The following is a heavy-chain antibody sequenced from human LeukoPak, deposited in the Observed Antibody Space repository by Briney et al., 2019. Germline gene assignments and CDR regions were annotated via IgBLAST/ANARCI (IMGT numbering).Heavy chain of an antibody. V-gene: IGHV1-18*01. CDR1: GYSFTAQY. Sequence: ASVKVSCKASGYSFTAQYMHWLRQAPGQGLEWMGWISAYNGNTNYAQKLQGRVTMTTDTSTSTAYMELRSLRSDDTAVYYCARDTGDLFDYWGQGTLVTVSS. CDR3: ARDTGDLFDY. CDR2: ISAYNGNT. J-gene: IGHJ4*02. D-gene: IGHD2-21*02.